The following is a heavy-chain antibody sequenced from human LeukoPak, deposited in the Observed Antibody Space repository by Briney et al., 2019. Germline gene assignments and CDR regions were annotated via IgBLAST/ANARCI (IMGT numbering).Heavy chain of an antibody. CDR3: ARVPYYYDSSGYYFDY. J-gene: IGHJ4*02. CDR1: GYTFTSYY. V-gene: IGHV1-2*04. Sequence: ASVKVSCTASGYTFTSYYMHWVRQAPGQGLEWMGWINPNSGGTNYAQKFQGWVTMTRDTSISTAYMELSRLRSDDTAVYYCARVPYYYDSSGYYFDYWGQGTLVTVSS. D-gene: IGHD3-22*01. CDR2: INPNSGGT.